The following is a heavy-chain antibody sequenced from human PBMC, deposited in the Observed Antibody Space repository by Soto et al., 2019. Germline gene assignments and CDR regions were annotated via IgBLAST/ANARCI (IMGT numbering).Heavy chain of an antibody. CDR3: ARDRMIVVAYYYYGMDV. Sequence: ASVKVSCKASGYTFTSYGISWVRQAPGQGLEWMGWISAYNGNTNYAQKLQGRVTMTTDTSTSTAYMELRSLRSDDTAVYYCARDRMIVVAYYYYGMDVWGQGTTVTSP. CDR1: GYTFTSYG. CDR2: ISAYNGNT. V-gene: IGHV1-18*01. D-gene: IGHD3-22*01. J-gene: IGHJ6*02.